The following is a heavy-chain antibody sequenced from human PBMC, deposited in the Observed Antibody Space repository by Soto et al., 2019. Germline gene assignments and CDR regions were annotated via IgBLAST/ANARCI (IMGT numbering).Heavy chain of an antibody. CDR2: ISSSSGYI. D-gene: IGHD3-3*01. J-gene: IGHJ3*02. V-gene: IGHV3-21*01. Sequence: EVQLVESGGGLVKPGGSLRLSCAASGFTFSSYSMNWVRQAPGKGLEWVSSISSSSGYIYYAESVKGRFTISRDNPKNSLYLQMNSLRAEDTAMYYCARDHASLWSAYYAYAFDIWGQGTVVTVSS. CDR1: GFTFSSYS. CDR3: ARDHASLWSAYYAYAFDI.